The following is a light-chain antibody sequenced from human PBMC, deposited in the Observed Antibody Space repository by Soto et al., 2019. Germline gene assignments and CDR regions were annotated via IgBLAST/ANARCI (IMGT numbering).Light chain of an antibody. CDR2: DAS. CDR3: QQYNTLSLT. CDR1: QSVSTR. Sequence: DIQMTQSPSTLSASVGDTVTITCRASQSVSTRLAWYQQKPGRAPQLLIYDASRLKTGVPSRFSGSGSGTEFTLTISRLQPDDFATYHCQQYNTLSLTLGGGTKVDTK. J-gene: IGKJ4*01. V-gene: IGKV1-5*01.